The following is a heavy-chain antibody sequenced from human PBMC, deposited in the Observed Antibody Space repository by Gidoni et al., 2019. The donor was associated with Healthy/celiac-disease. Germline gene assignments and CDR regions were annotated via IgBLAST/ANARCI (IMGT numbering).Heavy chain of an antibody. Sequence: EVQLVESGGGLVQPGGSLRLSCAASGFTFSSYSINWVHQAPGKGLGWVSYISSSSSTIYYADSVKGRFTISRDNAKNSLYLQMNSLRDEDTAVYYCARNWPDCTNGVCYTFGMAWSLNYWGQGTLVTVSS. CDR3: ARNWPDCTNGVCYTFGMAWSLNY. D-gene: IGHD2-8*01. CDR2: ISSSSSTI. CDR1: GFTFSSYS. J-gene: IGHJ4*02. V-gene: IGHV3-48*02.